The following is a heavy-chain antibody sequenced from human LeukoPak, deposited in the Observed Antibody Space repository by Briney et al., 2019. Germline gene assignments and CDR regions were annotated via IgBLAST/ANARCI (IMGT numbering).Heavy chain of an antibody. Sequence: SETLSLTCAVYGGSFSGYYWSWIRQPPGKGLEWIGEINHSGSTNYNPSLKSRVTISVDTSKNQFSLKLSSVTAADTAVYYCARGGRDGYNIDCWGQGTLVTVSS. CDR2: INHSGST. D-gene: IGHD5-24*01. J-gene: IGHJ4*02. V-gene: IGHV4-34*01. CDR1: GGSFSGYY. CDR3: ARGGRDGYNIDC.